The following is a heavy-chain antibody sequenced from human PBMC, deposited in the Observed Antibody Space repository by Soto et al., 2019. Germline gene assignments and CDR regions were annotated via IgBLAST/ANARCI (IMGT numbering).Heavy chain of an antibody. CDR2: IYWDDDK. J-gene: IGHJ4*02. CDR1: GFSLSTSGVG. D-gene: IGHD2-2*01. CDR3: AHRQSSSSTYYFDY. Sequence: QITLKESGHTLVKPTQTLTLTCTFSGFSLSTSGVGVGWIRQPPGKALEWVALIYWDDDKRYSPSLKSRLTTTKATSNNHVVLKMTNVDPVDTATYYRAHRQSSSSTYYFDYWGQVTLVNGS. V-gene: IGHV2-5*02.